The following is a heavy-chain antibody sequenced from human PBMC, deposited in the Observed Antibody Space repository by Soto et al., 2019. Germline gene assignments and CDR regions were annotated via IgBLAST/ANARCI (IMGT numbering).Heavy chain of an antibody. Sequence: DVQLEESGGALVQPGRSLRLSCAASGFTFDDYAMYWVRQVLGKGLEWVSSISWNSGNIGYADSVKGRFTTSRDNAKNSLHLQMNSLRPEDTALYYCVRSKGGYSYGTPFDYWGQGTLVTVSS. CDR1: GFTFDDYA. CDR2: ISWNSGNI. CDR3: VRSKGGYSYGTPFDY. D-gene: IGHD5-18*01. V-gene: IGHV3-9*01. J-gene: IGHJ4*02.